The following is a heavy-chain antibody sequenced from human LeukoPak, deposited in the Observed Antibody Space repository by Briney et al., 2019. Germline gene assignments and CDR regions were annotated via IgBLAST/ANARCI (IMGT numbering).Heavy chain of an antibody. J-gene: IGHJ4*02. V-gene: IGHV3-23*01. CDR2: ISGSGGST. D-gene: IGHD3-10*01. Sequence: GGSLRLSCAASGFTFSSDGMSWVRQAPGKGLEWVSAISGSGGSTYYADSVKGRFTISRDNSKNTLYLQMKSLRAEDTAVYYCAKDSPYYGSGSSDYWGQGTLVTVSS. CDR3: AKDSPYYGSGSSDY. CDR1: GFTFSSDG.